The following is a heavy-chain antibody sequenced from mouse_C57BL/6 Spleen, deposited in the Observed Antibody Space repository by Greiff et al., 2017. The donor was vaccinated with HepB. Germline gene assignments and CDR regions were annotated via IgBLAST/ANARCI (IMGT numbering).Heavy chain of an antibody. V-gene: IGHV1-80*01. J-gene: IGHJ2*01. CDR2: IYPGDGDT. D-gene: IGHD2-4*01. Sequence: VMLVESGAELVKPGASVKISCKASGYAFSSYWMNWVKQRPGKGLEWIGQIYPGDGDTNYNGKFKGKATLTADKSSSTAYMQLSSLTSEDSAVYYCAREYYDYDDYWGQGTTLTVSS. CDR3: AREYYDYDDY. CDR1: GYAFSSYW.